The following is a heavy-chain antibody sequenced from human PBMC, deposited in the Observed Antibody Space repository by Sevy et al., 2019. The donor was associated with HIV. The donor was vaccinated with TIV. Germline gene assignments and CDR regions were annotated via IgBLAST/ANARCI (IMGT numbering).Heavy chain of an antibody. J-gene: IGHJ4*02. Sequence: LKISCAASGFTFSPYWMTWVRQAPGKGLEWVANIRPDGSDKYYVDSVKGRFTISRDNAKNSLYLQMNSLRADDTAMYYCARGVGLDCWGQGALVTVSS. CDR2: IRPDGSDK. CDR1: GFTFSPYW. D-gene: IGHD1-26*01. V-gene: IGHV3-7*01. CDR3: ARGVGLDC.